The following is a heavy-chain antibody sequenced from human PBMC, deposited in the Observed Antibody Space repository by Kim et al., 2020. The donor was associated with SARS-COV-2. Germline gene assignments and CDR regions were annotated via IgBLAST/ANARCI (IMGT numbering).Heavy chain of an antibody. V-gene: IGHV1-69*13. CDR2: IIPIFGTA. D-gene: IGHD2-2*01. J-gene: IGHJ6*02. Sequence: SVKVSCKASGGTFSSYAISWVRQAPGQGLEWMGGIIPIFGTANYAQKFQGRVTITADESTSTAYMELSSLRSEDTAVYYCARGWCSSTSCYFGIGGGYYYYGMDVWGQGTTVTVSS. CDR3: ARGWCSSTSCYFGIGGGYYYYGMDV. CDR1: GGTFSSYA.